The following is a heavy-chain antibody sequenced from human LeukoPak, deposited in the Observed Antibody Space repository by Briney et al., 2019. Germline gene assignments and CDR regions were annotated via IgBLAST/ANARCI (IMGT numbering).Heavy chain of an antibody. Sequence: SVKVSCKASGGAFSSYAISWVRQAPGQGLEWMGGIIPIFGTANYAQKFQGRVTITADKSTSTAYMELSSLRSEDTAVYYCARGLLWFGELPYYYYYGMDVWGKGTTVTVSS. CDR1: GGAFSSYA. CDR3: ARGLLWFGELPYYYYYGMDV. J-gene: IGHJ6*04. D-gene: IGHD3-10*01. V-gene: IGHV1-69*06. CDR2: IIPIFGTA.